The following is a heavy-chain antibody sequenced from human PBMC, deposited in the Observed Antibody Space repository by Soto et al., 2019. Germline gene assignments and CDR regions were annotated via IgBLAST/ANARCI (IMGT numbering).Heavy chain of an antibody. J-gene: IGHJ4*02. CDR3: ARDGYSSSSYFDY. CDR1: GGSFSGYY. V-gene: IGHV4-34*01. CDR2: INHSGST. D-gene: IGHD6-6*01. Sequence: PSETLSLTCAVYGGSFSGYYWSWIRQPPGKGLEWIGEINHSGSTNYNPSLKSRVTISVDTSKNQFSLKLSSVTAADTAVYYCARDGYSSSSYFDYWGQGTLVTVS.